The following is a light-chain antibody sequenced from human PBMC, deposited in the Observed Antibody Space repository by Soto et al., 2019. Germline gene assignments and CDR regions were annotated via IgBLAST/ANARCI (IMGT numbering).Light chain of an antibody. Sequence: DIQMTQSPSTLSASVGDRVTITCRASQSISRWLAWYQQKPGKAPKLLIYGASTLQSGVPSRFSGSGSGTDYTLTISSLQPEDFATYYCQQSYRTPTFGQGTRLEI. V-gene: IGKV1-39*01. J-gene: IGKJ5*01. CDR1: QSISRW. CDR3: QQSYRTPT. CDR2: GAS.